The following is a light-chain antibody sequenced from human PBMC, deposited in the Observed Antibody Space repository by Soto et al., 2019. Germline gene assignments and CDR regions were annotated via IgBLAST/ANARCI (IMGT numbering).Light chain of an antibody. V-gene: IGLV2-23*01. CDR3: CSYAGSDKNWV. CDR1: HGDLGTYDL. Sequence: QSALTQPASVSGSPGQSITISCNGTHGDLGTYDLLSWYQQHPEKAPKLLIFGGTQRPSGFTRRFSGTKSGNSASLTITDLQPDDEADYYCCSYAGSDKNWVFGGGTKLNVL. J-gene: IGLJ3*02. CDR2: GGT.